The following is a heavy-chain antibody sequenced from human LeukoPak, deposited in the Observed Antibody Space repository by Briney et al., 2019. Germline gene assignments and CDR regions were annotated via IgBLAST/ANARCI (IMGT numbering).Heavy chain of an antibody. CDR1: GFTFSSYW. D-gene: IGHD3-10*01. CDR2: IKQDGSEK. J-gene: IGHJ4*02. CDR3: GRITMVRGVITFDY. Sequence: GGSLRLSCAASGFTFSSYWMSWVRQAPGKGLEWVANIKQDGSEKHYVDSVKGRFTISRDNAKNSLYLQMNSLRAEDTAVYYCGRITMVRGVITFDYWGQGTLVTVSS. V-gene: IGHV3-7*02.